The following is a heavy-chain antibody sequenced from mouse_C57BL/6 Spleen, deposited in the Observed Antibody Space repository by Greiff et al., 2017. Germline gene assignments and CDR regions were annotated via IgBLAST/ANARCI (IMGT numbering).Heavy chain of an antibody. D-gene: IGHD2-5*01. V-gene: IGHV5-4*01. CDR2: ISDGGSYT. CDR1: GFTFSGYA. Sequence: EVQLVESGGGLVKPGGSLKLSCEASGFTFSGYAMSWVRQTPEKRLGWVATISDGGSYTYYPDNVKGRFPISRDNAKNNLYLQMSHLKSEDTAMYYCARDRSNPGYFDVWGTGTTVTVSS. J-gene: IGHJ1*03. CDR3: ARDRSNPGYFDV.